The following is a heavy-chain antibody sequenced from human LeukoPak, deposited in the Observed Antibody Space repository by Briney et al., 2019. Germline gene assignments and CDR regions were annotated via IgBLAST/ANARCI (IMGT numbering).Heavy chain of an antibody. V-gene: IGHV3-23*01. D-gene: IGHD6-13*01. J-gene: IGHJ6*02. Sequence: GGSLRLSCAASGFTFSNYAMNWVRQAPGKGLEWVSGINDNDGSTYYADSVKGRFTISRDNSKNTLFLQMNSLRAEDTAVYYCAKATLRGSSSWYYHGMDVWGQGITVTVSS. CDR2: INDNDGST. CDR3: AKATLRGSSSWYYHGMDV. CDR1: GFTFSNYA.